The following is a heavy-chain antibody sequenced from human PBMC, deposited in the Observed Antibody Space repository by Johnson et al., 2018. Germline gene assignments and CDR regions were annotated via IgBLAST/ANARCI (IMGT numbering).Heavy chain of an antibody. CDR3: AREGEGSYYYHYYMDV. V-gene: IGHV3-33*01. CDR2: IWYDGSDK. Sequence: QVQLVQSGGGVVQPGRSLRLSCAASGFTFSSYGMHWVRQAPGKGLEWVAVIWYDGSDKYDADSVRGRFTISRDNSKNTLYLQRNSLRAEDTAVYFCAREGEGSYYYHYYMDVWGKGTTVTVSS. CDR1: GFTFSSYG. J-gene: IGHJ6*03. D-gene: IGHD3-16*01.